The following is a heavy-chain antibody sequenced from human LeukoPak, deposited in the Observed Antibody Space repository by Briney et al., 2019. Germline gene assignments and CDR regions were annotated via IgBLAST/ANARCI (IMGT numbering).Heavy chain of an antibody. Sequence: GGSLRLSCAAPGLNFSRYWMSWVRQAPGKGLEWVATIKPDGTEKYYVDSVKGRFTISRDNARNSLYLQMDSLRADDTAVYFCAKTLWGLTLPSSDHWGQGTLVTVSS. CDR2: IKPDGTEK. J-gene: IGHJ4*02. V-gene: IGHV3-7*03. CDR3: AKTLWGLTLPSSDH. CDR1: GLNFSRYW. D-gene: IGHD3-16*01.